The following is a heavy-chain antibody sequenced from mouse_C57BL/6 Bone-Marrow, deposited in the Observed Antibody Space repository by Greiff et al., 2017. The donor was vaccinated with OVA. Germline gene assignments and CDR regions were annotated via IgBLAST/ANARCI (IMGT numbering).Heavy chain of an antibody. D-gene: IGHD1-1*01. V-gene: IGHV1-52*01. Sequence: QVQLQQPGAELVRPGSSVKLSCKASGYTFTSYWMHWVKQRPIQGLEWIGNIDPSVSVTHYNQKFKDKATLTVDKSSSTAYMQLSSLTSENSAFYYGAREDHSSSYEYDAMDYWGQGTAVTVSS. CDR1: GYTFTSYW. CDR2: IDPSVSVT. J-gene: IGHJ4*01. CDR3: AREDHSSSYEYDAMDY.